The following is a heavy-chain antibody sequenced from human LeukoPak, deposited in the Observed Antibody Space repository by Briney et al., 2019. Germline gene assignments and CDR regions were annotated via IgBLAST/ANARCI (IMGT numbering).Heavy chain of an antibody. V-gene: IGHV3-23*01. CDR1: GFTFRSHA. D-gene: IGHD3-3*01. Sequence: GGSLRLSRVGSGFTFRSHAMSWVRQAPEKGLEFVSGIYENGGTTYYADSVKGRFTISRDNSKNTLYLQMDSLRAEDTAVYYCAKGGVPIFGTRRYYGMDVWGQGTTVTVSS. CDR2: IYENGGTT. CDR3: AKGGVPIFGTRRYYGMDV. J-gene: IGHJ6*01.